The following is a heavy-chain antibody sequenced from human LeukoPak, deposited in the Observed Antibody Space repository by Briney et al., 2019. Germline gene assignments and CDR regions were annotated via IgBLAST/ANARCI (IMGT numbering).Heavy chain of an antibody. J-gene: IGHJ4*02. V-gene: IGHV4-4*02. CDR3: ARAYSIRPVRGYSYGDLGY. CDR2: INPSRST. Sequence: SETLSPTCAVSGGSISSSNWWSWVRQPPGKGLEWIGEINPSRSTNYSPSLKSRVTISVDTSKNQFSLRLNSVTAADTAVYYCARAYSIRPVRGYSYGDLGYWGQGTLVTVSS. CDR1: GGSISSSNW. D-gene: IGHD5-18*01.